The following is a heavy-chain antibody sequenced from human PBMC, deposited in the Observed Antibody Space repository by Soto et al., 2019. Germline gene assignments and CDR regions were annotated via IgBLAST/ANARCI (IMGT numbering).Heavy chain of an antibody. CDR2: ISSSGSTI. CDR1: GFTFSDYY. D-gene: IGHD2-15*01. CDR3: ARDPILRAAEWYFDL. V-gene: IGHV3-11*01. J-gene: IGHJ2*01. Sequence: GGSLRLSCAASGFTFSDYYMSWIRQAPGKGLEWVSYISSSGSTIYYADSVKGRFTISRDNAKNSLYLQMNSLRAEDTAVYYCARDPILRAAEWYFDLWGRGTLVTVSS.